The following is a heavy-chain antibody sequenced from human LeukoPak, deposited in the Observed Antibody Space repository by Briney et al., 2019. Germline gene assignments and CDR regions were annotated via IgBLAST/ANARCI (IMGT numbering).Heavy chain of an antibody. J-gene: IGHJ4*02. CDR3: ARAPGELLGYYFDY. V-gene: IGHV3-30*03. D-gene: IGHD1-26*01. CDR2: ISYDGSNK. Sequence: GGSLRLSCAASGFTFSSYGMHWVRQAPGKGLEWVAVISYDGSNKYYADSVKGRFTISRDNSKNTLYLQMNSLRAEDTAVYYCARAPGELLGYYFDYWGQGTLVTVSS. CDR1: GFTFSSYG.